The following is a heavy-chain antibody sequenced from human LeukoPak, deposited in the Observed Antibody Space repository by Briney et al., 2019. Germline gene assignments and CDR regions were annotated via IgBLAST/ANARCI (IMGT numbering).Heavy chain of an antibody. CDR2: IYYSGST. CDR3: ARARLYCSGGSCYSGYYYGMDV. CDR1: GGSISSGDYY. V-gene: IGHV4-30-4*01. J-gene: IGHJ6*04. Sequence: PSQTLSLTCTVSGGSISSGDYYWSWIRQPPGKGLEWIGYIYYSGSTYYNPPLKSRVTISVDTSKNQFSLKLSSVTAADTAVYYCARARLYCSGGSCYSGYYYGMDVWGKGTTVTVSS. D-gene: IGHD2-15*01.